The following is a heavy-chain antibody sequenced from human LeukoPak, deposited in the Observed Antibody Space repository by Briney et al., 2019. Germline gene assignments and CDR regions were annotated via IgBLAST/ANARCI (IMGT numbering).Heavy chain of an antibody. CDR3: AREGSGTYYFDY. Sequence: GGSLRLSCAASGFTFSSYSMNWVRQAPGKGLEWVSSISSSSSYIYYADSVKGRFTISRDNAKNSLYLQMNSPRAEDTAVYYCAREGSGTYYFDYWGQGTLVTVSS. J-gene: IGHJ4*02. D-gene: IGHD3-10*01. CDR1: GFTFSSYS. V-gene: IGHV3-21*01. CDR2: ISSSSSYI.